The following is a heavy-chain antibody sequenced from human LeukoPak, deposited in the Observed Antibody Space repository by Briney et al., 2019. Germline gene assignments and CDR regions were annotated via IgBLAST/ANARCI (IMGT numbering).Heavy chain of an antibody. D-gene: IGHD2-2*01. CDR2: IYYSGST. CDR3: ARTGYCSSASCSVVKQWLVRVYFDY. Sequence: SETLSLTCTVSGGSISSSNYYWGWIRQPPGKGLEWIGSIYYSGSTYYSPSLKSRVTISVDTSKNQFSLKLSSVTAADTAVYYCARTGYCSSASCSVVKQWLVRVYFDYWGQGTLVTVSS. J-gene: IGHJ4*02. CDR1: GGSISSSNYY. V-gene: IGHV4-39*01.